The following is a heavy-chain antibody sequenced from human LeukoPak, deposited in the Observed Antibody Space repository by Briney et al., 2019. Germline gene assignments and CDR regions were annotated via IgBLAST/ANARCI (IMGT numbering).Heavy chain of an antibody. V-gene: IGHV1-2*02. CDR1: GCTFTDYY. Sequence: ASVKVSCKVSGCTFTDYYMHWVRQAPGQGLEWMGWINPNSGDTYYTQTFQGRVTMTRDTSINTAYMGLSSLRSDDTAVYYCAREVGRGFDYWGQGTLVTVSS. CDR2: INPNSGDT. J-gene: IGHJ4*02. D-gene: IGHD1-26*01. CDR3: AREVGRGFDY.